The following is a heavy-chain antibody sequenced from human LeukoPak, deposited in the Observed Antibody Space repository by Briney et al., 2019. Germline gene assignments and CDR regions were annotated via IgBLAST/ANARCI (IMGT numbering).Heavy chain of an antibody. CDR1: GGSISSGGSY. V-gene: IGHV4-31*03. J-gene: IGHJ6*02. CDR3: ASRTTLDYYYGMDV. D-gene: IGHD1-7*01. CDR2: IYHSGST. Sequence: PSETLSLTCTVSGGSISSGGSYWSWISQHPGKGLEWIGYIYHSGSTYYNPSLKSRVTISVDTSKNQFSLKLSSVTAADTAVYYCASRTTLDYYYGMDVWGQGTTVTVSS.